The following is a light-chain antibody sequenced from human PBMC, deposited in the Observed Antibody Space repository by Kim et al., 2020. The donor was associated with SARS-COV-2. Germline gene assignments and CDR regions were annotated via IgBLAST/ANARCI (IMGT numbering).Light chain of an antibody. V-gene: IGKV3-11*01. CDR3: QHGVI. CDR2: DAS. Sequence: IVLTQSPATLSLSPGERATLSCRTSQSVSSVLAWYQQRRGQAPRLLIYDASNRATGIPARFSGSGSDTRFTLTINSLEPDDFAAYYGQHGVIFGQGTKLEI. CDR1: QSVSSV. J-gene: IGKJ2*01.